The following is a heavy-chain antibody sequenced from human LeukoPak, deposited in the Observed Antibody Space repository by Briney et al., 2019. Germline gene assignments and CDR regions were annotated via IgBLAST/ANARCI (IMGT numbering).Heavy chain of an antibody. D-gene: IGHD3-3*01. Sequence: SETLSLTCTVSGGSISSGGYSWRWIRQHPGKGLECIGYIYYSGSTNYNPSLKSRVTILVDTSKNQFSLKLSSVTAADTAVYYCAAVVIIDYYYYHMDVWGKGTTVTVSS. CDR3: AAVVIIDYYYYHMDV. J-gene: IGHJ6*03. CDR2: IYYSGST. CDR1: GGSISSGGYS. V-gene: IGHV4-61*08.